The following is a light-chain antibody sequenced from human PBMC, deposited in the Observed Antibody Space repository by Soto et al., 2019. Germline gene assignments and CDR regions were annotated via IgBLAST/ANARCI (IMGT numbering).Light chain of an antibody. CDR3: ATWDDSLNFYL. Sequence: QSVLTQPPSASGTPGQRVTISCSGSSSNIGINAVHWYQQFPGTAPKLLIYSNNQRPSGVPDRFSGSKSGTSASLAISGLQSEDEADYYCATWDDSLNFYLFGIGTKLTVL. J-gene: IGLJ1*01. CDR1: SSNIGINA. CDR2: SNN. V-gene: IGLV1-44*01.